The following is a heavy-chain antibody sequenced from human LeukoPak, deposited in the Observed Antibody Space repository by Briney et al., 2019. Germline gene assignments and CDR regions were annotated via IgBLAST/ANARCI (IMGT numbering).Heavy chain of an antibody. Sequence: GGSLRLSRAASGFTFSTFAMIWVRQPPGKGLEWVSSIFPSGGEIHYADSVRGRFIISRDNSKSTLSLQMNSLRAEDTAIYYCATYRQVLLPFESWGQGTLVTVSS. CDR3: ATYRQVLLPFES. V-gene: IGHV3-23*01. D-gene: IGHD2-8*02. CDR1: GFTFSTFA. CDR2: IFPSGGEI. J-gene: IGHJ4*02.